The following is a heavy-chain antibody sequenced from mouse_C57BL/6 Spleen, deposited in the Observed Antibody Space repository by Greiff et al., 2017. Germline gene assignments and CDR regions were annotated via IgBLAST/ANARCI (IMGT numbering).Heavy chain of an antibody. CDR3: ARGRGLLRAMGY. CDR1: GYTFTDYN. Sequence: EVQLKESGPELVKPGASVKIPCKASGYTFTDYNMDWVKQSHGKSLEWIGDINPNNGGTIYNQKFKGKATLTVDKSSSTAYMELRSLTSEDTAVYYCARGRGLLRAMGYWGQGTSVTVSS. J-gene: IGHJ4*01. V-gene: IGHV1-18*01. D-gene: IGHD1-1*01. CDR2: INPNNGGT.